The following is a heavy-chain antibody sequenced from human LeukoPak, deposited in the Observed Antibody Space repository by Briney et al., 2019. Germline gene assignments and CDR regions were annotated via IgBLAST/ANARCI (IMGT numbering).Heavy chain of an antibody. CDR1: GFTFSSYS. CDR3: ARDRYNWNPDCMDV. CDR2: ISSSSSYI. Sequence: GGSLRLSCAASGFTFSSYSMNCVRQAPGKGLEWVSSISSSSSYIYYADSVKGRFTISRDNAKNSLYLQTNSLRAEDTAVYSCARDRYNWNPDCMDVWGQGTTVTVSS. J-gene: IGHJ6*02. V-gene: IGHV3-21*01. D-gene: IGHD1-20*01.